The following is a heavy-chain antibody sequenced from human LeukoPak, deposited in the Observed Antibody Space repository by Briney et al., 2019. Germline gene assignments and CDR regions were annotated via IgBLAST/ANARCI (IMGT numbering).Heavy chain of an antibody. CDR1: GFTFSTFA. CDR2: IFPSGGEI. CDR3: ASGGIYYGAAFDF. V-gene: IGHV3-23*01. Sequence: PGGSLRLSCAASGFTFSTFAMSWVRQPPGKGLEWVSSIFPSGGEIHYADSVRGRFTISRDNAKNSLYLQMNSLRAEDTALYYCASGGIYYGAAFDFWGQGTLVTVSS. D-gene: IGHD1-26*01. J-gene: IGHJ4*02.